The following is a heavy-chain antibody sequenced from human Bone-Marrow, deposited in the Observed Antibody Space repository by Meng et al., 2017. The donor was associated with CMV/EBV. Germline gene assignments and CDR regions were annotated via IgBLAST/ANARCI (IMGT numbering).Heavy chain of an antibody. J-gene: IGHJ4*02. CDR3: ARGYYGSGSYFTY. CDR2: INPNSGGT. D-gene: IGHD3-10*01. CDR1: GGTFSSYT. V-gene: IGHV1-2*02. Sequence: ASVKVSCKASGGTFSSYTISWVRQAPGQGLEWMGRINPNSGGTNYAQKFQGRVTMTRDTSISTAYMELSRLRSDDTAVYYCARGYYGSGSYFTYWGPGTLVTVSS.